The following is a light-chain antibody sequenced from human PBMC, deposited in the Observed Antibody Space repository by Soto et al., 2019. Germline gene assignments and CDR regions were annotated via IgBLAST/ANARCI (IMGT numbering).Light chain of an antibody. V-gene: IGLV1-47*02. CDR2: TNN. CDR3: AATHDSLGGPV. Sequence: QSVLTQPPSASGTPGQRVTISCSGSSSNIETNYVYWYQHLPGAAPKLLIFTNNQRPSGVPDRFSASKSGTSASLAISGLRSEDEGDYYCAATHDSLGGPVFGGGTKLTVL. CDR1: SSNIETNY. J-gene: IGLJ2*01.